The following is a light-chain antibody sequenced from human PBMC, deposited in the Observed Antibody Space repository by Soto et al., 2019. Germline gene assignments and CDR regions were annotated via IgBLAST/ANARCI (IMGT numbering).Light chain of an antibody. Sequence: SVLTHPPSVSAAPGQKVTISCSGSISNIGGNSVSWYQQLPGTAPKLLIYDDNKRPSGIPDRFSGSKSGTSATLGITGFQTGDEADYYCGSWDSSLSAYVFGTGTKVT. J-gene: IGLJ1*01. V-gene: IGLV1-51*01. CDR3: GSWDSSLSAYV. CDR1: ISNIGGNS. CDR2: DDN.